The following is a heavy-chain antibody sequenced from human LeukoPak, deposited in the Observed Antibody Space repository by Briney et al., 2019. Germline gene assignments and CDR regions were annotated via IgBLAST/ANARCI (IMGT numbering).Heavy chain of an antibody. D-gene: IGHD5-12*01. V-gene: IGHV4-4*07. CDR2: IYSNGNT. Sequence: PSETLSLTCTVSGYSISSGYYWGWIRQPAGKGLEWIGRIYSNGNTNYNPSLTSRVTMSLDTSKNQVSLKVYSMTAADTAVYYCARVTVATIVYFDYWGQGTLVTVSS. CDR3: ARVTVATIVYFDY. J-gene: IGHJ4*02. CDR1: GYSISSGYY.